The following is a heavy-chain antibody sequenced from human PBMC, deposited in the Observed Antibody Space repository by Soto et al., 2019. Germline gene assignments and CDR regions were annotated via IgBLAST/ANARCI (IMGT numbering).Heavy chain of an antibody. J-gene: IGHJ6*02. CDR2: ISGNGETT. CDR3: TKARSTSLYGMDV. D-gene: IGHD2-2*01. V-gene: IGHV3-23*01. CDR1: GFTFSSYA. Sequence: PGGSLRLSCAASGFTFSSYALNWVRQGPGKGLEWVSVISGNGETTSYADSVKGRFTISRDDSKNTLYLQMNSLRAEDAAVYYCTKARSTSLYGMDVWGQGTTVTVSS.